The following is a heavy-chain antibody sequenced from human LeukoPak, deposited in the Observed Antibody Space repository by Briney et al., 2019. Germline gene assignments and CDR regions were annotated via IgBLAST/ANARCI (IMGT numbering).Heavy chain of an antibody. Sequence: GGSLRLSCTASGFAFSVYGMHWVRQAPGKGLEWLVDTSNDGNNKYYAVSVKGRFTISRDNSKSTLYLHMDSLRAEDPAVYYCPKGLPGAGQRGYFDYWGQGTLVTVSS. CDR2: TSNDGNNK. J-gene: IGHJ4*02. CDR1: GFAFSVYG. V-gene: IGHV3-30*18. CDR3: PKGLPGAGQRGYFDY. D-gene: IGHD3-10*01.